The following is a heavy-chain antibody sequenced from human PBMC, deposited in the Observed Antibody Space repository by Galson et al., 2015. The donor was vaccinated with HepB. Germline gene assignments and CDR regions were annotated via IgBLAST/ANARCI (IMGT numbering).Heavy chain of an antibody. Sequence: SVKVSCKASGYPFSSHGISWVRQASGQGLEWMGWISAYSGITNYAQKFQGRVTITRDTSASTAYMELSSLRSEDTAVYYCARDVPDYGGNSGGWFDPWGQGTLVTVSS. CDR2: ISAYSGIT. CDR3: ARDVPDYGGNSGGWFDP. D-gene: IGHD4-23*01. V-gene: IGHV1-18*04. J-gene: IGHJ5*02. CDR1: GYPFSSHG.